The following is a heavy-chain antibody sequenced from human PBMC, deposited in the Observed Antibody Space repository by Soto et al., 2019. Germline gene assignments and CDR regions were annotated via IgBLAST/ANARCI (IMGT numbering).Heavy chain of an antibody. Sequence: QVKLQESGPGLVKPSETLSLTCTVSGGSISSYYWSWIRQPPGKGLEWIGYIYYSGSTNYNPSLKSRVTISVDTSKNQFSLKLSSVTAADTAVYYCASTRTRFDWSTFQHWGQGTLVTVSS. J-gene: IGHJ1*01. CDR1: GGSISSYY. CDR3: ASTRTRFDWSTFQH. V-gene: IGHV4-59*08. CDR2: IYYSGST. D-gene: IGHD3-9*01.